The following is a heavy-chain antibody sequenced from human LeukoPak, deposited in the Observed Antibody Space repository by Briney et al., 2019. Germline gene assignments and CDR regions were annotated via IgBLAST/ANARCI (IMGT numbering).Heavy chain of an antibody. V-gene: IGHV4-59*01. CDR1: GGSISSYY. J-gene: IGHJ6*04. CDR2: IYYSGST. Sequence: PSETLSLTCTVSGGSISSYYWSWIRQPPGKGLEWIGYIYYSGSTNYNPSLKSRVPISVDTSKNQFSLKLSSVTAADTAVYYCARGLAVAGPSGGDYYYYGMDVWGKGTTVTVSS. D-gene: IGHD6-19*01. CDR3: ARGLAVAGPSGGDYYYYGMDV.